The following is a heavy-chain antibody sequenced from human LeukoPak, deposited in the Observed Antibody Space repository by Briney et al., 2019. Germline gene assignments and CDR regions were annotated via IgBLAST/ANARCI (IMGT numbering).Heavy chain of an antibody. CDR1: GGTFSSYA. CDR2: IIPLFATS. CDR3: ARRAAAQVLYYYMDV. V-gene: IGHV1-69*05. Sequence: ASVKVSCKASGGTFSSYAISWVRQAPGQGLEWMGGIIPLFATSNYAQKLQGRVTMTTDTSTSTAYMELRSLRSDDTAVYYCARRAAAQVLYYYMDVWGKGTTVTVSS. D-gene: IGHD6-13*01. J-gene: IGHJ6*03.